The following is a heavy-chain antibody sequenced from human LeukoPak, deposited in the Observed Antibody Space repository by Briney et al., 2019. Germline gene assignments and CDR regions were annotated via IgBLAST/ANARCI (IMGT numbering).Heavy chain of an antibody. CDR2: IKRDGSQK. Sequence: LSGGSLRLSCAASGFTFSSYWMNWARQAPGKGLEWVAHIKRDGSQKYYLDSVKGRFTISRDNAKNSLYLQMNSLRVEDTAVYYCARLGLEVGGPNWFDPWGQGTLVTVSS. J-gene: IGHJ5*02. CDR3: ARLGLEVGGPNWFDP. V-gene: IGHV3-7*01. CDR1: GFTFSSYW. D-gene: IGHD1-1*01.